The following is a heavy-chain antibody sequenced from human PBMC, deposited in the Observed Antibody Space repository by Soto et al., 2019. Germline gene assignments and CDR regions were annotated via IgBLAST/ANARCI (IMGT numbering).Heavy chain of an antibody. CDR3: ANSGSPSLGAYYYYYGMDV. CDR1: GGTFSSYA. CDR2: IIPIFGTA. Sequence: GASVKVSCKASGGTFSSYAISWVRQAPGQGLEWMGGIIPIFGTANYAQKFQGRVTITADESTSTAYMELSSLRSEDTAVYYCANSGSPSLGAYYYYYGMDVWGQGTTVTVSS. J-gene: IGHJ6*02. V-gene: IGHV1-69*13. D-gene: IGHD3-10*01.